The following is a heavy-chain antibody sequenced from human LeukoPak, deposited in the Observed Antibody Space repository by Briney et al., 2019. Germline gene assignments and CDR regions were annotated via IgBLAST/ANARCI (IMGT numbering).Heavy chain of an antibody. Sequence: SETLSLTCTVSGGSIISSYWSWIRQPPGKGLEWIGYIYSSGNTNYNPSLQSRATLSVDTSKHQFSLKLSAVTAADTAVYYCARGPHKFDYWGQGSLVTVSS. CDR3: ARGPHKFDY. CDR1: GGSIISSY. V-gene: IGHV4-59*01. J-gene: IGHJ4*02. CDR2: IYSSGNT.